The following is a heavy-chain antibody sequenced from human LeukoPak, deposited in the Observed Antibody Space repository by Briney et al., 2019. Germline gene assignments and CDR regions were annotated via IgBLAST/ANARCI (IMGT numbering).Heavy chain of an antibody. D-gene: IGHD6-13*01. J-gene: IGHJ6*02. CDR3: ARGPEDSSSWYYYYYGMDV. V-gene: IGHV3-7*01. Sequence: GWSLRLSCAASGFTFSSYWMSWVRQAPGKGLEWVANIKQDGSEKYYVDSVKGRFTISRDNAKNSLYLQMNSLRAEDTAVYYCARGPEDSSSWYYYYYGMDVWGQGTTVTVSS. CDR2: IKQDGSEK. CDR1: GFTFSSYW.